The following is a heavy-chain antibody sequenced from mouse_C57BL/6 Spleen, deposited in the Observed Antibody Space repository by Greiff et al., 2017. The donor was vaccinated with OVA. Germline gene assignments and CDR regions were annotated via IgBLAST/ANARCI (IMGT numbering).Heavy chain of an antibody. J-gene: IGHJ4*01. Sequence: QVQLQQSGAELVRPGASVTLSCKASGYTFTDYEMHWVKQTPVHGLEWIGAIDPETGGTAYNQKFKGKAILTADKSSSTAYMELRSLTSEDSAVYYCTGGYGSTHGAMDYWGQGTSVTVSS. V-gene: IGHV1-15*01. CDR1: GYTFTDYE. CDR3: TGGYGSTHGAMDY. D-gene: IGHD1-1*01. CDR2: IDPETGGT.